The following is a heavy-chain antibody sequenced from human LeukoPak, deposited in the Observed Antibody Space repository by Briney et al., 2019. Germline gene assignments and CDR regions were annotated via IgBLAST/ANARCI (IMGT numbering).Heavy chain of an antibody. J-gene: IGHJ4*02. D-gene: IGHD3-22*01. CDR2: SIPLFGPA. CDR3: AEGYYYDSSGYYPPFDY. V-gene: IGHV1-69*13. Sequence: GASVKVSSKASGGTFTSYAISWVRQAPGQGLEWMGGSIPLFGPANYAQKFQGRVTITADESTSTAYMELSSLRSEDTAVYYCAEGYYYDSSGYYPPFDYWGQGTLVTVSS. CDR1: GGTFTSYA.